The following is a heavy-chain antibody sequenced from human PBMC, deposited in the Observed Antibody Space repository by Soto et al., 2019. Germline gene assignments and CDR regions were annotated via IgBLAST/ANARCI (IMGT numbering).Heavy chain of an antibody. J-gene: IGHJ4*02. CDR2: ISRSSSYI. V-gene: IGHV3-21*01. D-gene: IGHD5-12*01. CDR3: ERVYGGYADY. Sequence: EVRLVESGGGLVKPGGSLRLACAASGFTFSRYSMNWVRHAPGKGLEWVSSISRSSSYIYYADSVKGRFTLSRDNAKNSLYMQMISLRAEDTAVYYCERVYGGYADYWGQGTLVTVSS. CDR1: GFTFSRYS.